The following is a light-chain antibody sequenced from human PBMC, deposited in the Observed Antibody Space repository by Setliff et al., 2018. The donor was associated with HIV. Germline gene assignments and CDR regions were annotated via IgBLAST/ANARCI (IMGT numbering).Light chain of an antibody. J-gene: IGLJ1*01. CDR2: DVT. CDR3: YSYTAGTSYV. V-gene: IGLV2-14*03. CDR1: SSDIGAYNY. Sequence: QSALAQPASVSGSPGQSSTISCTGTSSDIGAYNYVSWYQQYPGKAPKLVIYDVTIRPSGVSNSFSGSKSGNTASLTISGLQAEDEGDYYCYSYTAGTSYVFGGGTKV.